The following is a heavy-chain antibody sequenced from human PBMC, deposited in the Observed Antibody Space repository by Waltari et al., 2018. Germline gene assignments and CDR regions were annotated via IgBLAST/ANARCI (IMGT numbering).Heavy chain of an antibody. CDR2: ISPCTGHT. Sequence: QVQLVQSGAEVKKPGASVKVSCKASGYTFINYGFHWGRQAPGQGLEWMGWISPCTGHTNYAQKFQGRVTMPTGTSTSTAYMELRSLRSDDTAVYYCARDAAYCGSDCYTYYFDYWGQGTLVTVAS. J-gene: IGHJ4*02. D-gene: IGHD2-21*02. CDR3: ARDAAYCGSDCYTYYFDY. V-gene: IGHV1-18*01. CDR1: GYTFINYG.